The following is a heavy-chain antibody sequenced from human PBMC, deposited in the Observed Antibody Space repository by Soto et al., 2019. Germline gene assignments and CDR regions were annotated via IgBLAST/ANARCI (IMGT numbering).Heavy chain of an antibody. V-gene: IGHV3-21*01. CDR2: ISSSSSYI. J-gene: IGHJ6*02. D-gene: IGHD2-2*03. CDR3: ARVMDIVVVPAAPPYYYYGMDV. Sequence: GGSLRLSCAASGFTFSSYSMNWVRQAPGKGLEWVSSISSSSSYIYYADSVKGRFTISRDNAKNSLYLQMNSLRAEDTAVYYCARVMDIVVVPAAPPYYYYGMDVWGQGTTVTVSS. CDR1: GFTFSSYS.